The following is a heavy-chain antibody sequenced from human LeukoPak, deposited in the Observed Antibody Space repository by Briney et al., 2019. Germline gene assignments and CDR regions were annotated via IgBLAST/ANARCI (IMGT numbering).Heavy chain of an antibody. V-gene: IGHV3-23*01. CDR2: IIGTSANT. Sequence: PGGSLTLSCVASGFTFSSYGMSWLPQAPGKGREWVSAIIGTSANTYCADSVKGRFTISRDNSKNTLYLQMNSLRAEDTAIYYCAKMQGFFDYWGQGTLVTVSS. CDR3: AKMQGFFDY. J-gene: IGHJ4*02. CDR1: GFTFSSYG.